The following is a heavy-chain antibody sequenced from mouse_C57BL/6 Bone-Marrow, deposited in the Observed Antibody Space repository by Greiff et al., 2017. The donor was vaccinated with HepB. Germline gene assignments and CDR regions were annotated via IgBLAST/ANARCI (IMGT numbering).Heavy chain of an antibody. J-gene: IGHJ2*01. D-gene: IGHD1-1*01. V-gene: IGHV1-50*01. CDR3: ASSSYVFDY. Sequence: QVQLQQSGAELVKPGASVKLSCKASGYTFTSYWMQWVKQRPGQGLEWIGEIDPSDSYTNYNQKFKGKATLTVDTSSSTAYMQLSSLTSEDSAVYYCASSSYVFDYWGQGTTLTVSS. CDR2: IDPSDSYT. CDR1: GYTFTSYW.